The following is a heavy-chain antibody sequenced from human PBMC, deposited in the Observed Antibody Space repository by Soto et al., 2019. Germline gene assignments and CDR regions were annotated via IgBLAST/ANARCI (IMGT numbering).Heavy chain of an antibody. V-gene: IGHV3-21*01. CDR3: ARVWYTSSWPHFDY. Sequence: LRLSCAASGFTFSSYSMNWVRQAPGKGLEWVSSITSSSSYIYYADSLKGRFTISRDNAKNSLYLQMNSLRAKDTAVYYCARVWYTSSWPHFDYWGQGTLVTVSS. D-gene: IGHD6-13*01. CDR2: ITSSSSYI. CDR1: GFTFSSYS. J-gene: IGHJ4*02.